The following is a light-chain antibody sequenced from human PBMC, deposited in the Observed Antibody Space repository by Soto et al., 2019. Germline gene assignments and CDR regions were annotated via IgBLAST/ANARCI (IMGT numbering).Light chain of an antibody. V-gene: IGKV1-5*02. J-gene: IGKJ2*01. CDR1: QSISSW. Sequence: DIQMTQSPSTLSASVGDRVTIICRASQSISSWLAWYQQKPGKAPKLLIYDASSLESGVPSRFSGSGSGTEFTLTINSLQPDDFATYYCQQYNSYPYTFGQGTKLEIK. CDR3: QQYNSYPYT. CDR2: DAS.